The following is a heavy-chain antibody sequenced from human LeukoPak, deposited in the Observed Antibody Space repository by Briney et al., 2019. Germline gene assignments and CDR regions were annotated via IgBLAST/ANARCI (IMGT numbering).Heavy chain of an antibody. CDR2: IYTSGST. D-gene: IGHD6-13*01. CDR3: ARARAFNIAAAIFDY. V-gene: IGHV4-4*07. J-gene: IGHJ4*02. Sequence: SETLSLTCTVSDGSINGYYWSWIRQPAGKGLEWIGRIYTSGSTNYNPSLKSRVTISVDTSKNQFSLKLSSVTAADTAVYYCARARAFNIAAAIFDYWGQGTLVTVSS. CDR1: DGSINGYY.